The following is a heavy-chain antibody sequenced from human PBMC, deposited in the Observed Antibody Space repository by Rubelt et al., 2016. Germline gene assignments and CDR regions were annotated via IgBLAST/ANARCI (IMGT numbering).Heavy chain of an antibody. CDR2: MNPNSGNT. J-gene: IGHJ4*02. V-gene: IGHV1-8*01. CDR1: GYTFTSYD. CDR3: ARENLSSSGWSEYYFDY. Sequence: QVQLVQSGAEVKKPGASVKVSCKASGYTFTSYDINWVRQATGQGLEWMGWMNPNSGNTGYAQKFQGRVTMTRNTSISTAYMELSSLRSEDTAVYYCARENLSSSGWSEYYFDYWGQGTLVTVSS. D-gene: IGHD6-19*01.